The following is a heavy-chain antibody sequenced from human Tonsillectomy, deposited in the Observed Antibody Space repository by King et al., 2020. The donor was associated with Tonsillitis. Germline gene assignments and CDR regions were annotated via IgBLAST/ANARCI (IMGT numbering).Heavy chain of an antibody. CDR3: TAGLGRTNGDS. Sequence: VQLVESGGGLVKPGGSLTLSCAASGFTFNNAWMTWVRQAPGKGLEWVGRCYRENDGAPTDYGAPVKGRFTISRDDSKSTLYLQMNNLKAEDTAVYYCTAGLGRTNGDSWGQGTLVTVSS. CDR2: CYRENDGAPT. D-gene: IGHD3-10*01. CDR1: GFTFNNAW. V-gene: IGHV3-15*01. J-gene: IGHJ1*01.